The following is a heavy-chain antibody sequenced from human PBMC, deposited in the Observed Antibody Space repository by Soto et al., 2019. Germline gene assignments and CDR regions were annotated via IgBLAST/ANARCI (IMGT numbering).Heavy chain of an antibody. J-gene: IGHJ6*02. Sequence: QVQVVQSGDEVKKPGASVKVSCKASGYTFTNYGFSWVRQAPGQGLEWMGWISGYNGNTKYAEKFQGRVTMTTDTSTSTAHMELRSLISDDTAVYYCAREGQAPYYYYGMDVWGQGTAVTVSS. CDR3: AREGQAPYYYYGMDV. CDR2: ISGYNGNT. V-gene: IGHV1-18*01. CDR1: GYTFTNYG.